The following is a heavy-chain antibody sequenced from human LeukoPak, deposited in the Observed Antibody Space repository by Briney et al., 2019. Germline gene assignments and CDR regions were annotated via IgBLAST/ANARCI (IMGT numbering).Heavy chain of an antibody. D-gene: IGHD3-16*02. CDR2: ISGSGGST. CDR3: AKDGVRNYDYVWGSYRPLLSY. CDR1: GFTFSSYG. V-gene: IGHV3-23*01. Sequence: PGGSLRLSCAASGFTFSSYGMSWVRQAPGKGLEWVSAISGSGGSTYYADSVKGRFTISRDNSKNTLYLQMNSLRAEDTAVYYCAKDGVRNYDYVWGSYRPLLSYRGQGTLVTVSS. J-gene: IGHJ4*02.